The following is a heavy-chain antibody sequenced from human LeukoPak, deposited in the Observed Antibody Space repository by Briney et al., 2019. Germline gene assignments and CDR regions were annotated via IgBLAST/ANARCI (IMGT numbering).Heavy chain of an antibody. Sequence: GGSLRLSCEASGLTGSHNYVSWVRQAPGKGLEWVSAIHTGGDTCYADSVKGRFTISRDTSKNTLYLQINSLRVEDTAVYYCIVFGDSNHWGQGTLVTVSS. V-gene: IGHV3-53*01. CDR2: IHTGGDT. CDR3: IVFGDSNH. J-gene: IGHJ5*02. D-gene: IGHD4-17*01. CDR1: GLTGSHNY.